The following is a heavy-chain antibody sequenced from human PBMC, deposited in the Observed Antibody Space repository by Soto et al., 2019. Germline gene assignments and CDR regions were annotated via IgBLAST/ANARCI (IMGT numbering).Heavy chain of an antibody. J-gene: IGHJ3*02. CDR2: IYHSGST. Sequence: SETLSLTCAVSGGSISSSNWWSWVRQPPGKGLEWIGEIYHSGSTNYNPSLKSRVTISVDKSKNQFSLKLSSVTAADTAVYYCARSYYYDSSGYHSDAFDIWGQGTMVT. CDR3: ARSYYYDSSGYHSDAFDI. D-gene: IGHD3-22*01. V-gene: IGHV4-4*02. CDR1: GGSISSSNW.